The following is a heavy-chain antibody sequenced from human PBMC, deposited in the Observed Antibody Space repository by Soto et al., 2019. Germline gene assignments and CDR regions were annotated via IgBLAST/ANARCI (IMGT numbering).Heavy chain of an antibody. J-gene: IGHJ4*02. V-gene: IGHV2-5*02. CDR1: GFSLSTSGVG. CDR3: AHLYSSSCIFAC. Sequence: QITLKESGPTLVKPTQTLTLTCTFSGFSLSTSGVGLCWILQPPGKAPEWLALIYLDDDKRYSPSLNSKPTIPKDTTKNQVVLTMTNMDPVDTATYYCAHLYSSSCIFACRGQETLVTASS. CDR2: IYLDDDK. D-gene: IGHD6-13*01.